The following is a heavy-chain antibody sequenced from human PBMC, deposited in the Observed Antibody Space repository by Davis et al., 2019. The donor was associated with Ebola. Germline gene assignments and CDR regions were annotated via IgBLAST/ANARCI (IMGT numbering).Heavy chain of an antibody. Sequence: GESLKISCAASGFTFSDYYMSWIRQAPGKGLEWVSYISSSGSTIYYADSVKGRFTISRDNAKNSLYLQMNSLRAEDTALYYCASHSSHYYYYGMDVWGQGTTVTVSS. CDR1: GFTFSDYY. D-gene: IGHD3-22*01. V-gene: IGHV3-11*01. CDR2: ISSSGSTI. CDR3: ASHSSHYYYYGMDV. J-gene: IGHJ6*02.